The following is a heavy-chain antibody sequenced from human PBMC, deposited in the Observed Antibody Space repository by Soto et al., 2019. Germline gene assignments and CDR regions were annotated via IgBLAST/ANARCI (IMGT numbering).Heavy chain of an antibody. V-gene: IGHV3-30*18. CDR3: AKAFTTGTTLDY. J-gene: IGHJ4*02. D-gene: IGHD1-1*01. CDR2: ISYDGSNK. Sequence: QVQLVESGGGVVQPGRSLRLSCAASGFTFSSYGMHWVRQAPGKGLEWVAVISYDGSNKYYADSVKGRFTISRDNSKNTLYLQMNSLRAEDTAVYYCAKAFTTGTTLDYWGQGTLVTVSS. CDR1: GFTFSSYG.